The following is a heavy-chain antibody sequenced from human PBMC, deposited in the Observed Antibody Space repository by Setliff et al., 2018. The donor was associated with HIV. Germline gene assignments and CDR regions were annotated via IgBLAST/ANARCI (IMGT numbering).Heavy chain of an antibody. D-gene: IGHD5-18*01. V-gene: IGHV3-30*02. CDR1: GFSFSSYG. Sequence: GGSLRLSCVGSGFSFSSYGMHWVRQAPGKGLEWVAVIWYDGSNIYYAESVKGRFTISRDNSKNTLYLQMNSLRAEDTAVYYCAKGSNTAMVTWGQGTLVTVSS. J-gene: IGHJ4*02. CDR3: AKGSNTAMVT. CDR2: IWYDGSNI.